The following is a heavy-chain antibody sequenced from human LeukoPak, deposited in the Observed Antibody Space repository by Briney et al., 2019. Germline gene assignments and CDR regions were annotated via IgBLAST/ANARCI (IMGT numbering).Heavy chain of an antibody. V-gene: IGHV3-23*01. J-gene: IGHJ4*02. CDR3: TKDLQRSLDY. CDR2: ISGSGGST. Sequence: GGSLRLSCAASGFTFSSYAMSWVRQAPGKGLEWVSSISGSGGSTYYADSVKGRFSISRDNSKNTLYLQVNSLRAEDTAMYYCTKDLQRSLDYWGQGTLVTVSS. CDR1: GFTFSSYA. D-gene: IGHD6-25*01.